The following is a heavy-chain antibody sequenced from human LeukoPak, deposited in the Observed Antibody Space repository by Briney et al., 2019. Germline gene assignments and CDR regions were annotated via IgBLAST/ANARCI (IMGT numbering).Heavy chain of an antibody. J-gene: IGHJ4*02. V-gene: IGHV3-53*05. D-gene: IGHD6-13*01. CDR1: GFTFSGSA. Sequence: GGSLRLSCAASGFTFSGSAMHWVRQAPGKGLEWVSVIYSGGSTSYADSVKGRFTISRDNSKNTLYLQMNSLRAEDTAIYYCVRGISIAAPLFYFDYWGQGTLVTVSS. CDR2: IYSGGST. CDR3: VRGISIAAPLFYFDY.